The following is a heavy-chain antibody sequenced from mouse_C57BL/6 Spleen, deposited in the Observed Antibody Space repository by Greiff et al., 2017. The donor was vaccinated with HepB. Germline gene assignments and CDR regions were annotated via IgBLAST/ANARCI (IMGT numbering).Heavy chain of an antibody. CDR3: ARRVYYDYEGEFAY. J-gene: IGHJ3*01. V-gene: IGHV5-6*02. CDR1: GFTFSSYG. Sequence: EVMLVESGGDLVKPGGSLKLSCAASGFTFSSYGMSWVRQTPDKRLEWVATISSGGSYTYYPDSVKGRFTISRDNAKNTLYLQMSSLKSEDTAMYYCARRVYYDYEGEFAYWGQGTLVTVSA. CDR2: ISSGGSYT. D-gene: IGHD2-4*01.